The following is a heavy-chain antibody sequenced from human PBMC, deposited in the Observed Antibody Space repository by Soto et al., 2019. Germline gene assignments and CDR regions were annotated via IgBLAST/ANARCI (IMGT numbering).Heavy chain of an antibody. CDR3: AGGVATIPYAFDI. Sequence: SETPSLTCAVSGGSISSSSYYWGWIRQPPGRRLEWIGSMYYSGSTYYNPSLKSRVTISVDTSKNQFSLKLSFVTAADTAVYYCAGGVATIPYAFDIWGQGTMVTVSS. CDR1: GGSISSSSYY. V-gene: IGHV4-39*05. CDR2: MYYSGST. D-gene: IGHD5-12*01. J-gene: IGHJ3*02.